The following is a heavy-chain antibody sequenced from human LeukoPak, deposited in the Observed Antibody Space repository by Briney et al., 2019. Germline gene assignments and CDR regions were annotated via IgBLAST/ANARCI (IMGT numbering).Heavy chain of an antibody. V-gene: IGHV3-30*02. CDR3: AKDRTYYDLWSGYDDAFDI. D-gene: IGHD3-3*01. CDR1: GFTFSSYG. CDR2: IRYDGSNK. Sequence: PGGSLRLSCAASGFTFSSYGMHWVRQAPGKGLEWVAFIRYDGSNKYYADSVKGRFTISRDNSKNTLYLQMNSLRAEDTAVYYCAKDRTYYDLWSGYDDAFDIWGQGTMVTVSS. J-gene: IGHJ3*02.